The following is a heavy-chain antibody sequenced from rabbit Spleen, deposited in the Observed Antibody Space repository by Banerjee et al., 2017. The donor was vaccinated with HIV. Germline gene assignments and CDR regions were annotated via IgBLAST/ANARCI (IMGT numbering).Heavy chain of an antibody. V-gene: IGHV1S40*01. CDR3: ARCDISSAYGFNL. J-gene: IGHJ4*01. CDR1: GFSFIAGYY. D-gene: IGHD1-1*01. Sequence: QSLEESGGDLVKPGASLTLTCTASGFSFIAGYYMCWVRQAPGKGLEWIACIHGGSKNNIYYASWAKGRFTISKTSSTTVTLQMTSLTAADTATYFCARCDISSAYGFNLWGQGTLVTVS. CDR2: IHGGSKNNI.